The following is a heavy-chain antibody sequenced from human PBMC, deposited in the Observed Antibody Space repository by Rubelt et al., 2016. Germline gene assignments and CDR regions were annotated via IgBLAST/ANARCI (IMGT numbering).Heavy chain of an antibody. CDR3: VKGPSSWYPFFGS. D-gene: IGHD6-13*01. Sequence: SGQPGRSLRLSCTASGFIFGDYAMHWVRQSPGKGLEWVSGITWNSGSIDYADPVKGRFTISRDNAKNSLSLQMNSLRPEDTALYYCVKGPSSWYPFFGSWGQGTLVTVSS. V-gene: IGHV3-9*01. J-gene: IGHJ4*02. CDR1: GFIFGDYA. CDR2: ITWNSGSI.